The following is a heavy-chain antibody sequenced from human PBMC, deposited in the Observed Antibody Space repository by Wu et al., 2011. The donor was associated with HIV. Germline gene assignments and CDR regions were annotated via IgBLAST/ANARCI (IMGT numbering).Heavy chain of an antibody. CDR3: TRDPGNWEIDY. CDR1: GYTFSDYY. CDR2: VDPEDGET. Sequence: EVQLVQSGAEVKKPGATVKISCKVSGYTFSDYYMHWVQQAPGKGLEWMGFVDPEDGETKYAEKFQGRVTITADTSTDTAYMELRSLRSDDTAIYYCTRDPGNWEIDYWGQGTLVTVSS. D-gene: IGHD7-27*01. J-gene: IGHJ4*02. V-gene: IGHV1-69-2*01.